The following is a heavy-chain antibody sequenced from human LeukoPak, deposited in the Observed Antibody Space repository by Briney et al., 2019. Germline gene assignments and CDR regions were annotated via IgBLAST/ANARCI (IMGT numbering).Heavy chain of an antibody. CDR2: IIPIFGTA. V-gene: IGHV1-69*05. CDR1: GGTFSSYA. Sequence: GSSVKVSCKASGGTFSSYAISWVRQAPGQGLEWMGGIIPIFGTANYAQKFQGRVTITTDESTSTAYMELSSLRSEDTAVFYCAREGCSSTSCFNRYFDYWGQGTLVTVSS. CDR3: AREGCSSTSCFNRYFDY. D-gene: IGHD2-2*01. J-gene: IGHJ4*02.